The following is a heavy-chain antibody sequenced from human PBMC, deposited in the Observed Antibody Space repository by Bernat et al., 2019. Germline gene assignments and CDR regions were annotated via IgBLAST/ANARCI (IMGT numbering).Heavy chain of an antibody. CDR3: ARDGGNYWGWFDP. V-gene: IGHV3-74*01. Sequence: EVQLVESGGGLVQPGGSLRLSCAASGFTFSSYWMHWVRQAPGKGLVWVSRINSDGSSTSYADSVKGRFTISRDNAKNTVYSQMNSLRAEDTAVYYCARDGGNYWGWFDPWGQGTLVTVSS. CDR1: GFTFSSYW. D-gene: IGHD1-26*01. CDR2: INSDGSST. J-gene: IGHJ5*02.